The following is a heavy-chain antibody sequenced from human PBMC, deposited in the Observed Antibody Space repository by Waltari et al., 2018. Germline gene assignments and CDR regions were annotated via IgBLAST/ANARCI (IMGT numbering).Heavy chain of an antibody. J-gene: IGHJ4*02. V-gene: IGHV4-59*08. D-gene: IGHD6-6*01. CDR1: GASINSYY. Sequence: QVQLQESGPGLVKPSETLSLTCTVSGASINSYYWRWIRQSPGKGLEWIGYTHYTGTTNYNPSPKSRLIMSVDTSKNQFSLRLSSVTATDTAVYYCAARGSGSSTFDYWGQGTLVTVSS. CDR3: AARGSGSSTFDY. CDR2: THYTGTT.